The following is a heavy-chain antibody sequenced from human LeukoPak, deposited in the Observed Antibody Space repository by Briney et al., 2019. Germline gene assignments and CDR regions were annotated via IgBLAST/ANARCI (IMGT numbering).Heavy chain of an antibody. Sequence: PGGSLRLSCAASGFTFSSYGMHWVRQAPGKGLEWVAVIWYDGSNKYYADSVKGRFTISRDNSKNTLYLQMNSLRAEDTAVYYCARRGEDSEMYNWFDPWGQGTLVTVS. CDR1: GFTFSSYG. CDR3: ARRGEDSEMYNWFDP. V-gene: IGHV3-33*01. D-gene: IGHD1-26*01. CDR2: IWYDGSNK. J-gene: IGHJ5*02.